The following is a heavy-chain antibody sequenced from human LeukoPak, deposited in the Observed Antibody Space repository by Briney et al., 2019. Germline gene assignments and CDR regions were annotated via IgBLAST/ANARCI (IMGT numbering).Heavy chain of an antibody. J-gene: IGHJ5*02. CDR3: ASISSGNYRHWVDP. D-gene: IGHD1-26*01. CDR1: GGPISSSNYL. Sequence: SETLSLTCTVSGGPISSSNYLWGWIRQPPGKGLEWIGSIYYSGSTYYNPSLKSRVTISVDTSKNQLSLKLSFVTAADTAVYYCASISSGNYRHWVDPWGQGTLVTVSS. CDR2: IYYSGST. V-gene: IGHV4-39*01.